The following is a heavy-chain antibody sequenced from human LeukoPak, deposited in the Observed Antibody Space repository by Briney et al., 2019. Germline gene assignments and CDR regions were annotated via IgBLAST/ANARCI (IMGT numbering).Heavy chain of an antibody. D-gene: IGHD6-19*01. CDR1: GFTFSSYA. CDR2: ISGSGGST. Sequence: PGGSLRLSCAASGFTFSSYAMSWVRQAPGKGLEWVSAISGSGGSTYYADSVKGRFTVSRDNSKNTLYLQMNSLRAEDTAVYYCAKDHVRAQWLVEYYFDYWGQGTLVTVSS. CDR3: AKDHVRAQWLVEYYFDY. V-gene: IGHV3-23*01. J-gene: IGHJ4*02.